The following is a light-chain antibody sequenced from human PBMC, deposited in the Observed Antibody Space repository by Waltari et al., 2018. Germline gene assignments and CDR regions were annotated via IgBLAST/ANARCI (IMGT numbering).Light chain of an antibody. V-gene: IGKV3-11*01. CDR3: QQRSNWPYT. Sequence: EIVLTQSPATLSLSPGERATLSCRASQTVRSYLAWYQQRPGQNPRLLIFDASSRATGISAKFSGSGSGTDFTLTVCNLEPEDFAVYYCQQRSNWPYTFGQGTRVEIK. J-gene: IGKJ2*01. CDR2: DAS. CDR1: QTVRSY.